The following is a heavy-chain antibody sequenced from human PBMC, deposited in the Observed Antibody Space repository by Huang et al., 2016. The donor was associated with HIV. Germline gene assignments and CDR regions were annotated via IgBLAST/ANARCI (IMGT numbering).Heavy chain of an antibody. J-gene: IGHJ4*02. D-gene: IGHD3-3*01. CDR2: INGGNGDT. Sequence: QVQLVQSGAEVKKPGTSVKVSCKTSGYTFSSHALHWLRQAPGQRPEWMGWINGGNGDTKYSQKFQSGVTITRDTSANIGYMELNSLLSEDTAVYYCARDPLDIRRHFDFWGQGSLVTVSS. V-gene: IGHV1-3*01. CDR3: ARDPLDIRRHFDF. CDR1: GYTFSSHA.